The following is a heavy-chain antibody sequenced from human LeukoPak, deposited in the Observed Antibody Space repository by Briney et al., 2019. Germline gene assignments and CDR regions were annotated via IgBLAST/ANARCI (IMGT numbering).Heavy chain of an antibody. D-gene: IGHD2-8*02. J-gene: IGHJ4*02. Sequence: LTGGSLRLSCAASGFAFSSYAIPWVRQAPGKGLEWVSFISYDGRIKYYADSVKGRLTISRDNSKNTVSLQMNSLRAEDTAIYYCARDLSEKYCIDYWGQGTQVTVSS. V-gene: IGHV3-30-3*01. CDR3: ARDLSEKYCIDY. CDR2: ISYDGRIK. CDR1: GFAFSSYA.